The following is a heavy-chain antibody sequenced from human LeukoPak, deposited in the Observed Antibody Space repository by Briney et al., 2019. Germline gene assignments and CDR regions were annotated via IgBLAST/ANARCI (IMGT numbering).Heavy chain of an antibody. CDR2: IRNRANGYST. Sequence: GGSLRLSCVASGFTFSDHYMDWVRQTPGKGLEWVRRIRNRANGYSTEYAASVQDRFTISRDDSKNSLYLQMNTLKTEDTAVYSCARWSKATVSCTRAAFDLWGQGTMVTVSS. J-gene: IGHJ3*01. V-gene: IGHV3-72*01. D-gene: IGHD2-8*01. CDR3: ARWSKATVSCTRAAFDL. CDR1: GFTFSDHY.